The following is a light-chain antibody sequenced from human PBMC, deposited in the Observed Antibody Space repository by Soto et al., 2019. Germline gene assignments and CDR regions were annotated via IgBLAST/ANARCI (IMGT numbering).Light chain of an antibody. J-gene: IGKJ1*01. Sequence: EIVMTQSPATLSVSQGERAALSCRASQSLGSNLAWYHQKPGQAPRLLLYATSSRATGVPDRFSGDGSGTEFTLTISSLQSEDFGLYDGQKYSEWPWTYGTGTKVEIK. CDR2: ATS. CDR3: QKYSEWPWT. CDR1: QSLGSN. V-gene: IGKV3-15*01.